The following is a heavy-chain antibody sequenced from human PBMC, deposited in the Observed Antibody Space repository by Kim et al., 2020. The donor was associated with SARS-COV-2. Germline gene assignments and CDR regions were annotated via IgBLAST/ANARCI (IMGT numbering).Heavy chain of an antibody. CDR1: GFTFSSYA. J-gene: IGHJ4*02. V-gene: IGHV3-23*01. CDR3: AKGLEVVIAIPTFDY. CDR2: ISGSGVTT. D-gene: IGHD2-21*01. Sequence: GGSLRLSCAASGFTFSSYAMNWVRQAPGKGLEWVSGISGSGVTTYYADSVKGRFTISRDNSKNTLYLQMNSLRAEDTAVYYCAKGLEVVIAIPTFDYWGQGTLVTVSS.